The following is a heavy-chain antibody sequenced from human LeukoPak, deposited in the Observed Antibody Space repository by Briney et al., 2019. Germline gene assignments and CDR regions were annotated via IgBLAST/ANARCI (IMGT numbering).Heavy chain of an antibody. CDR1: GGTFSSYA. CDR3: ASGQYYYDSSGYYY. CDR2: IIPIFGTA. V-gene: IGHV1-69*01. Sequence: SVKVSCIASGGTFSSYAISWVRQAHGQGLEWMGGIIPIFGTANYAQNFQGRVTITADESTSTAYMELSSLRSEDTAVYYCASGQYYYDSSGYYYWGQGTLVTVSS. D-gene: IGHD3-22*01. J-gene: IGHJ4*02.